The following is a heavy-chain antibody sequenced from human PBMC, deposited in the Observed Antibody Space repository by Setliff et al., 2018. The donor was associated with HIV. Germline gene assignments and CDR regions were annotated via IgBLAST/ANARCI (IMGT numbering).Heavy chain of an antibody. J-gene: IGHJ3*01. CDR3: AREWLQHTGDDAFDV. CDR2: IYYSGST. CDR1: GGSINSSSYY. V-gene: IGHV4-39*07. D-gene: IGHD5-12*01. Sequence: PSETLSLTCTVSGGSINSSSYYWGWIRQPPGKGLEWIGSIYYSGSTYYNPSLKSRVTISVDTSKNQFSLKLTSVTAADTAVYYCAREWLQHTGDDAFDVWGQGTMVTVSS.